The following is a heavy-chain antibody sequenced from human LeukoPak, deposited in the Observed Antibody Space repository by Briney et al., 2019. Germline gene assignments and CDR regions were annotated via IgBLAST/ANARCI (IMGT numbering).Heavy chain of an antibody. J-gene: IGHJ4*02. Sequence: GGSLRLSCAASGFTFRAYVMSWVRQAPGKGLEWVSTISGSGDSTYYADSVKGRFTISRDNSKNTVYLQMNSLRAEDTAVYYCAKDYGGNSDYFDYWGQGTLVTVSS. V-gene: IGHV3-23*01. CDR3: AKDYGGNSDYFDY. CDR1: GFTFRAYV. D-gene: IGHD4-23*01. CDR2: ISGSGDST.